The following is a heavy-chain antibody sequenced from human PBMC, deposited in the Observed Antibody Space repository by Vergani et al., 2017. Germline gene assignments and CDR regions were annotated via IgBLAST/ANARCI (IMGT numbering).Heavy chain of an antibody. V-gene: IGHV4-59*01. D-gene: IGHD6-19*01. Sequence: QVQLQESGPGLVKPSETLSLTCTVSGGSISSYYWSWIRQPPGKGLEWIGYIYYSGSTNYNPSLKSRVTISVDTSKNQFSLKLSSVTAAATAVYYCARERSSGSYYYYYGMDVWGQGTTVTVSS. CDR2: IYYSGST. J-gene: IGHJ6*02. CDR3: ARERSSGSYYYYYGMDV. CDR1: GGSISSYY.